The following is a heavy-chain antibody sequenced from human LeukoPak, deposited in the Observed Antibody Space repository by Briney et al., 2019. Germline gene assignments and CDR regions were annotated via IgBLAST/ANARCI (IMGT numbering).Heavy chain of an antibody. V-gene: IGHV1-2*02. CDR3: ARDGQYYDSSGYYGLNY. CDR1: GYTFTGYY. J-gene: IGHJ4*02. Sequence: ASVKVSCKASGYTFTGYYMHWVRQAPGQGLEWMGWINPNSGGTNYAQKFQGRVTMTRDTSISTAYMELSRLRSDDTAVYYCARDGQYYDSSGYYGLNYWGQGTLVTVSS. D-gene: IGHD3-22*01. CDR2: INPNSGGT.